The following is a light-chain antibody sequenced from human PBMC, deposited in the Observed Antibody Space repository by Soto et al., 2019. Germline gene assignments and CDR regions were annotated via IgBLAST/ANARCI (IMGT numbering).Light chain of an antibody. J-gene: IGKJ1*01. Sequence: EIVLTQSPGTLSLSPGERATLSCRASQSVSYSYLAWFQQTPGQAPRLLIYGASSRATGSPDRFSGSGSGTDFTLTISRLEPEDFAVYYCQQYGSSPPWTFGQGTKVVIK. CDR2: GAS. CDR1: QSVSYSY. CDR3: QQYGSSPPWT. V-gene: IGKV3-20*01.